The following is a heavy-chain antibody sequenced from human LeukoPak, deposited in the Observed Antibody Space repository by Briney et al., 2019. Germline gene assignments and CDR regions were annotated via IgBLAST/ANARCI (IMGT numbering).Heavy chain of an antibody. D-gene: IGHD2-15*01. CDR3: ARANCGGTCFLIDY. V-gene: IGHV3-30*04. CDR1: GFTFSNYA. Sequence: GGSLRLSCAASGFTFSNYAMHWVRQAPGKGLEWVAVISYDGDTQYYKDSLRGRFTISRDNSKNTLYLHMNSPGAEDTAVYYCARANCGGTCFLIDYWGQGILVTVSS. CDR2: ISYDGDTQ. J-gene: IGHJ4*02.